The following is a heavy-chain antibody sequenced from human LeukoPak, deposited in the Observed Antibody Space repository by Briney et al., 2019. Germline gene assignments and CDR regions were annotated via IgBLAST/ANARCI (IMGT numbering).Heavy chain of an antibody. D-gene: IGHD6-13*01. CDR2: INHSGST. Sequence: SETLSLTCAVYGGSFSGYYWSWIRQPPGKGLEWIGEINHSGSTNYNPSLKSRVTISVDTSKNQFSLKLSSVTAADTAVYYCARDLVAIAAATDVWGKGTTVTVSS. CDR1: GGSFSGYY. CDR3: ARDLVAIAAATDV. J-gene: IGHJ6*04. V-gene: IGHV4-34*01.